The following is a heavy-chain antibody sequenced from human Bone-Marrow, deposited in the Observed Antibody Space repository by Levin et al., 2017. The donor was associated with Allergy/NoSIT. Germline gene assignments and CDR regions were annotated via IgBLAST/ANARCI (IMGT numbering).Heavy chain of an antibody. V-gene: IGHV4-31*03. CDR2: IYYSGST. J-gene: IGHJ4*02. Sequence: SETLSLTCNVSGGFIGSGGYYWSWIRQHPGKGLEWIGYIYYSGSTFYNPSLKSRVRISVDTSKNQLSLRLSAVTAADTALYYCASAFSPLGHDYWGQGVLVTVSS. CDR3: ASAFSPLGHDY. CDR1: GGFIGSGGYY. D-gene: IGHD2/OR15-2a*01.